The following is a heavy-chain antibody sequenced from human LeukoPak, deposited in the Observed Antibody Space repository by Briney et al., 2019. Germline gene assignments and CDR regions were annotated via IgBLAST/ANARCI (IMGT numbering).Heavy chain of an antibody. D-gene: IGHD3-16*01. CDR1: GFTFSSYG. Sequence: GGSLRLSCAASGFTFSSYGMSWVRQAPGKGLEWVSVIYSGGSTYYADSVRGRFTISRDNFKNTVSLQLNSLRAEDTAMYYCAKDDDWGRFNHWGQGTLVTVSS. CDR3: AKDDDWGRFNH. CDR2: IYSGGST. V-gene: IGHV3-23*03. J-gene: IGHJ1*01.